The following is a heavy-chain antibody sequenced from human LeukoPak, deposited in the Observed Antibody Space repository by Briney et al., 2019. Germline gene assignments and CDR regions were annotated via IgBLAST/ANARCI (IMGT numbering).Heavy chain of an antibody. D-gene: IGHD2-15*01. V-gene: IGHV3-23*01. CDR1: GFTFSNYA. CDR3: AKVRSAVVAAATNY. J-gene: IGHJ4*02. CDR2: ISGSGDST. Sequence: GGSLRLSCAASGFTFSNYAMSWVRQAPGKGLEWVSVISGSGDSTYHADSVKGRFTISRDNSNNTLYLQMNSLRAEDTAIYYCAKVRSAVVAAATNYWGQGTLVTVSS.